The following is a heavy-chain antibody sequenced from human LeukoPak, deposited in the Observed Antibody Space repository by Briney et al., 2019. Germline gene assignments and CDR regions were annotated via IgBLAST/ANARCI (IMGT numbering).Heavy chain of an antibody. CDR2: IYYSGST. J-gene: IGHJ6*02. CDR1: GGSISSHY. D-gene: IGHD2-21*02. V-gene: IGHV4-59*11. CDR3: ARDGANQVVTAISPSYGMDV. Sequence: SETLSLTCTVSGGSISSHYWSWIRQPPGKGLEWIGYIYYSGSTNYNPSLKSRVTISVDTSKNQFSLKLSSVTAADTAVYYCARDGANQVVTAISPSYGMDVWGQGTTVTVSS.